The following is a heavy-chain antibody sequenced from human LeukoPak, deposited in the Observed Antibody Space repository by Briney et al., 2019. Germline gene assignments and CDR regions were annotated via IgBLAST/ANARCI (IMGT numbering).Heavy chain of an antibody. CDR3: AREDYYDSSGYL. V-gene: IGHV3-21*01. J-gene: IGHJ5*02. CDR1: GFNFGVYN. CDR2: ITSSSSYI. D-gene: IGHD3-22*01. Sequence: GGSLRLSCAASGFNFGVYNMYWVRQAPGKGLEWVSSITSSSSYIHYADSVKGRFTISRDNAKNTLYLQMNSLRAEDTAVYYCAREDYYDSSGYLWGQGTLVTVSS.